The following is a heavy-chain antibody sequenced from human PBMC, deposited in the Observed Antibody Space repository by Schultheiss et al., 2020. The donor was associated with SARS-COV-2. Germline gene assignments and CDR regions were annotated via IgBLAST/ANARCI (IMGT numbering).Heavy chain of an antibody. J-gene: IGHJ4*02. CDR2: IYHSGST. D-gene: IGHD6-19*01. CDR3: ATWYSSGFDY. V-gene: IGHV4-59*04. CDR1: GGSISSYY. Sequence: SETLSLTCTVSGGSISSYYWSWIRQPPGKGLEWIGYIYHSGSTYYNPSLKSRVTMSVDTSKNQFSLKLSSVTAADTAVYYCATWYSSGFDYWGQGTLVTVSS.